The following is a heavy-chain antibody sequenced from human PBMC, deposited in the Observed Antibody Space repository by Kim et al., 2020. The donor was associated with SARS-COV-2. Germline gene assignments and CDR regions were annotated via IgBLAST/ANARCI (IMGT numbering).Heavy chain of an antibody. D-gene: IGHD3-22*01. CDR3: ARAGVLGRVVAN. Sequence: SETLSLTCTVSGGSISSGDYYWSWIRQPPGKGLEWIGYIYYSGSTYYNPSLKSRVTISVDTSKRQFSLKLSSVTAADTAVYYCARAGVLGRVVANWGQGTLVTVSS. V-gene: IGHV4-30-4*01. J-gene: IGHJ4*02. CDR2: IYYSGST. CDR1: GGSISSGDYY.